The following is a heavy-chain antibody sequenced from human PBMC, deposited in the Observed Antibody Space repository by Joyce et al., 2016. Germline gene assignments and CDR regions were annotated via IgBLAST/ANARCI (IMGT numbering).Heavy chain of an antibody. D-gene: IGHD7-27*01. V-gene: IGHV1-3*05. CDR3: TRSLPHGDGDKRATDI. J-gene: IGHJ4*02. CDR2: IHACSGAT. CDR1: GYRFTNYA. Sequence: QVLLVQSGPAQKEPGASMTLSCKTSGYRFTNYALNWVPQAHGQGREWRGRIHACSGATWFSRKFYDRFSITTDTSASTVYMEMRGLTSADTATYYCTRSLPHGDGDKRATDIWGQGTLVTVSS.